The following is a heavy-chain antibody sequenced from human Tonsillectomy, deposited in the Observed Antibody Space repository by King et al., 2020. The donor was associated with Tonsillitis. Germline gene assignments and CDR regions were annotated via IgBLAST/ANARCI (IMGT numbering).Heavy chain of an antibody. D-gene: IGHD3-22*01. V-gene: IGHV3-9*01. J-gene: IGHJ6*03. CDR1: GFTFDDYA. CDR2: LDWNSNIL. CDR3: AREYYYDNSGSGMDV. Sequence: QLVQSGGGLVQPGRSLRLSCAASGFTFDDYAMHWVRQAPGKGLEWVSGLDWNSNILGYADSVKGRFTISRDNAKDSLYLQMNSLRAEDTALYYCAREYYYDNSGSGMDVWGKGTTVTVSS.